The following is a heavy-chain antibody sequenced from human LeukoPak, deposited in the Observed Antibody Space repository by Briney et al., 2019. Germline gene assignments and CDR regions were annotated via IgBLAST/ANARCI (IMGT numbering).Heavy chain of an antibody. V-gene: IGHV4-38-2*02. Sequence: PSETLSLTWDVSGYSLSNGYKGAWSRRSPGGGLEGIGTIFHDGGAHYNPSLGSRVVISIDTSKNQFSLRLRSVTVADTAVYYCARDPRWLTPDCTSTSCYENYFDPWGRGTLVTVSS. J-gene: IGHJ5*02. D-gene: IGHD2-2*01. CDR3: ARDPRWLTPDCTSTSCYENYFDP. CDR2: IFHDGGA. CDR1: GYSLSNGYK.